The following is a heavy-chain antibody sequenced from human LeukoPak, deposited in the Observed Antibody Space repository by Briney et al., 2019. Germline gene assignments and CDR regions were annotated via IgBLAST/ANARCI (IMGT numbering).Heavy chain of an antibody. V-gene: IGHV3-48*03. J-gene: IGHJ5*02. CDR2: ISSSGSTI. Sequence: GGSLRLSCAASGFTFSSFELNWVRQASGKGLEWFSYISSSGSTIYYADSVKGRFTISRDNAKNSLYLQMNSLRAEDTAVYYCARYSSGWTASYNWFDPWGQGTLVTVSS. D-gene: IGHD6-19*01. CDR3: ARYSSGWTASYNWFDP. CDR1: GFTFSSFE.